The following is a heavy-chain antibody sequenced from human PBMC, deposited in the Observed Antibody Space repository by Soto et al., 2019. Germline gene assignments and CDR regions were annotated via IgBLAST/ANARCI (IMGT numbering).Heavy chain of an antibody. Sequence: EVQLLESGGKLVQPGGSLTLSFAASGFTFSTYAMAWVRQAPGKGLEWVSGVSASGLNTDYADPVKGRFYISRHNSKNTVSLPMRSPRAEAAALSYCAKDRPRRTSGGFCDFWGQGTRVTVSS. CDR1: GFTFSTYA. CDR3: AKDRPRRTSGGFCDF. CDR2: VSASGLNT. D-gene: IGHD2-21*01. V-gene: IGHV3-23*01. J-gene: IGHJ4*02.